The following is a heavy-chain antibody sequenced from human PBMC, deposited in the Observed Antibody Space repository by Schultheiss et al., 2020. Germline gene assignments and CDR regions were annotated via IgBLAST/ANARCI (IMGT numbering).Heavy chain of an antibody. CDR1: GFTFSNAW. CDR2: ISYDGSNK. V-gene: IGHV3-30*18. Sequence: GGSLRLSCAASGFTFSNAWMSWVRQAPGKGLEWVAVISYDGSNKYYADSVRGRFTISRDNAKNSLFLQMNSLRAEDTAVYYCAKGPDQRFRDHYGMDVWGQGTTVTVSS. CDR3: AKGPDQRFRDHYGMDV. D-gene: IGHD3-10*01. J-gene: IGHJ6*02.